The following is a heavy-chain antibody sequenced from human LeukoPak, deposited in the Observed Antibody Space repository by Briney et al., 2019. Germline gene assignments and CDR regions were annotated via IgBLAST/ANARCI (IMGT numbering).Heavy chain of an antibody. V-gene: IGHV4-61*02. CDR2: IYTSGST. D-gene: IGHD3-3*01. CDR3: ARDFWSGYRYYYYYMDV. J-gene: IGHJ6*03. CDR1: GGSISSGSYY. Sequence: PSETLSLTCTVSGGSISSGSYYWSWIRQPAGKGLEWIGRIYTSGSTNYNPSLKSRVTISVDTPKNQFSLKLSSVTAADTAVYYCARDFWSGYRYYYYYMDVWGKGTTVTVSS.